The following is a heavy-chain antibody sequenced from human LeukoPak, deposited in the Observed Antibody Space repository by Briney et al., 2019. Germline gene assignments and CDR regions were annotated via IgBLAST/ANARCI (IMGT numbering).Heavy chain of an antibody. D-gene: IGHD6-6*01. CDR1: GGSISSSSYY. V-gene: IGHV4-39*07. CDR2: IYYSGST. Sequence: WETLSLTCTVSGGSISSSSYYWGWIRHPPGKGLEWNGSIYYSGSTYYNPSLKSRVTISVYTSKNLFSLKLSSVTAADTAVYYCARATPLAARNAFDIWGQGTMVTVSS. CDR3: ARATPLAARNAFDI. J-gene: IGHJ3*02.